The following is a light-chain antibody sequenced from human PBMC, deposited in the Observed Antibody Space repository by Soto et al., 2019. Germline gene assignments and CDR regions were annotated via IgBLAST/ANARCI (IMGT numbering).Light chain of an antibody. Sequence: QSALTQPPSASGSPGQSVTISCTGTSSDVGSYQYVSWYQQHPGKAPKLMIYEVSRRPSGVPDRFSGSKSGNTASLTVSGLQAEDEADYYCSSYAASNNVIFGGGTKLTVL. CDR1: SSDVGSYQY. V-gene: IGLV2-8*01. CDR3: SSYAASNNVI. J-gene: IGLJ2*01. CDR2: EVS.